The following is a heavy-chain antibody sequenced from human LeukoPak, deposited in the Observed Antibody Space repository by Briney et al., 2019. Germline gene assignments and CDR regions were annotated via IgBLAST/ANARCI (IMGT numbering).Heavy chain of an antibody. CDR2: ISGSGGST. CDR3: AKVNYYDSSGAFDY. J-gene: IGHJ4*02. D-gene: IGHD3-22*01. Sequence: GGSLRLSCAASGFTFSSYAMSWVRQAPGKGLEWVSAISGSGGSTYYADSVKGRFTISRDKSKNTLYLQMNSLRAEDTAVYYCAKVNYYDSSGAFDYWGQGTLVTVSS. V-gene: IGHV3-23*01. CDR1: GFTFSSYA.